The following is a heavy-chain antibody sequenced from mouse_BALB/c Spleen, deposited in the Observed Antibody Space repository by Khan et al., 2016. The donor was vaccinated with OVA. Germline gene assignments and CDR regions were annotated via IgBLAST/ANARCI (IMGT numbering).Heavy chain of an antibody. CDR2: INPSSGYT. CDR3: ARDRIDY. V-gene: IGHV1-7*01. J-gene: IGHJ2*01. CDR1: GYTFTSYW. Sequence: QVQLQQSGAELANPGASVKMSCKASGYTFTSYWMHWVKQRPGQGLEWIGYINPSSGYTEYNQNFRDKATLTADKSSSTAYMQLSSLTSEDSGVYYSARDRIDYWGQGTTLTVSS.